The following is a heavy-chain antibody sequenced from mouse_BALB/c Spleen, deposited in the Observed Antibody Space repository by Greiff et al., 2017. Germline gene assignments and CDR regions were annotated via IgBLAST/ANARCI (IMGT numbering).Heavy chain of an antibody. Sequence: EVMLVESGPSLVKPSQTLSLTCSVTGDSITSGYWNWIRKFPGNKLEYMGYISYSGSTYYNPSLKSRISITRDTSKNQYYLQLNSVTTEDTATYYCARGYRYDKGYWYFDVWGAGTTVTVSS. CDR2: ISYSGST. D-gene: IGHD2-14*01. CDR1: GDSITSGY. V-gene: IGHV3-8*02. CDR3: ARGYRYDKGYWYFDV. J-gene: IGHJ1*01.